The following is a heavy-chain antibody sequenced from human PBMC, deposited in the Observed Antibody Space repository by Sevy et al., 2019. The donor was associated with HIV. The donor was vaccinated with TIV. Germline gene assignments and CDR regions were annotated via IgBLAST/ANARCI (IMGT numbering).Heavy chain of an antibody. D-gene: IGHD3-22*01. CDR1: GFTFSNYA. CDR2: ISGRDTGT. J-gene: IGHJ3*02. V-gene: IGHV3-23*01. CDR3: AKDTIVVVGEALDI. Sequence: GGSLRLSCAVSGFTFSNYAMSWVRQAPGKGVEWVSAISGRDTGTFYAESVKGRFTISRDNSKNTLYLQMNGLRAEDTAVYYCAKDTIVVVGEALDIWGRGTMVTVSS.